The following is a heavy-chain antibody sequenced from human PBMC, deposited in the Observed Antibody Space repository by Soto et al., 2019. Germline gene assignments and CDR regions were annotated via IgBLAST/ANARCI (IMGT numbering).Heavy chain of an antibody. J-gene: IGHJ4*02. V-gene: IGHV4-39*01. CDR1: GGSISSSSYY. Sequence: QLQLQESGPGLVKPSETLSLTCTVSGGSISSSSYYWGWIRQPPGKGLEWIGSIYYSGSTYYNPSLKSRVTISVDTSKNQFSLKLSSVTAADTAVYYCARLGGGQWPYYFDYWGQGTLVTVSS. CDR2: IYYSGST. D-gene: IGHD6-19*01. CDR3: ARLGGGQWPYYFDY.